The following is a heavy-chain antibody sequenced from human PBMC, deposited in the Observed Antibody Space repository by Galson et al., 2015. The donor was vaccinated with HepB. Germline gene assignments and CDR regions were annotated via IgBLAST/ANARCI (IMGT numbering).Heavy chain of an antibody. CDR3: ARTITPAPIPLFDS. CDR1: GSTFSNYW. Sequence: SLRLSCAASGSTFSNYWMHWVRQAPGKGLVWVSRIKSNGETADYADSVKGRFTISRDNAKNRLFMDMDSLTVEDTAVYFCARTITPAPIPLFDSWGQGTLVTVSS. J-gene: IGHJ4*02. V-gene: IGHV3-74*01. D-gene: IGHD3-10*01. CDR2: IKSNGETA.